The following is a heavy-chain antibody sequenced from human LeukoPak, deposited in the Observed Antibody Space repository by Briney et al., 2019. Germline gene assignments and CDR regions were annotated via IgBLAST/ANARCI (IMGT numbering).Heavy chain of an antibody. CDR3: ARHERNYYGPGSYLRWFDP. CDR2: IYYSGGT. Sequence: ASETLSLTCTVSGGSISSSSYYWGWIRQPPGKGLEWIGSIYYSGGTYYNPSLKSRVTISVDTSKNQFSLKLSSVTAADTAVYYCARHERNYYGPGSYLRWFDPWGQGTLVTVSS. D-gene: IGHD3-10*01. V-gene: IGHV4-39*01. J-gene: IGHJ5*02. CDR1: GGSISSSSYY.